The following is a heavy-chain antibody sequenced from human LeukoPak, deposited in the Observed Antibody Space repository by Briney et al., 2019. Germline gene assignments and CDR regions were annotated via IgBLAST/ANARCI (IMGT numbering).Heavy chain of an antibody. CDR1: GFTFSSYA. J-gene: IGHJ4*02. CDR3: ARGTTGRLRWSIFDY. V-gene: IGHV3-30-3*01. Sequence: GGSLRLSCAASGFTFSSYAMHWVRQAPGKGLEWVAVISYDGSNKYYADSVKGRFTISRDNSKNTLYLQMNSLRAEDTAVYYCARGTTGRLRWSIFDYWGQGTLVTVSS. CDR2: ISYDGSNK. D-gene: IGHD4-23*01.